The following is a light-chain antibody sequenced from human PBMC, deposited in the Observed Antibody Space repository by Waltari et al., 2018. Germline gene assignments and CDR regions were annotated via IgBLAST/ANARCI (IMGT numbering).Light chain of an antibody. CDR3: QTGGHGTWV. J-gene: IGLJ3*02. CDR2: VNSDGSH. V-gene: IGLV4-69*02. Sequence: QLALTQSPSASASLGASVKLTCTLNSGHSSNVVAWLQQEPGKGSRYLMKVNSDGSHSQGDDIPARFSGSGSGADRYRTISSLQSEDEADYYCQTGGHGTWVFGGGTKLTVL. CDR1: SGHSSNV.